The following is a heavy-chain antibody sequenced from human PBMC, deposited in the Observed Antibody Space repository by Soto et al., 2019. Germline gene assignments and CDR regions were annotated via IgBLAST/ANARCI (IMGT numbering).Heavy chain of an antibody. CDR1: GFTFSSYS. D-gene: IGHD6-6*01. Sequence: VGSLRLSCAASGFTFSSYSMNWVRQAPGKGLEWVSSISSSSSYIYYADSVKGRFTISRDNAKNSLYLQMNSLRAEDTAVYYCARASGSAFDYWGQGTLVTVSS. J-gene: IGHJ4*02. CDR3: ARASGSAFDY. CDR2: ISSSSSYI. V-gene: IGHV3-21*01.